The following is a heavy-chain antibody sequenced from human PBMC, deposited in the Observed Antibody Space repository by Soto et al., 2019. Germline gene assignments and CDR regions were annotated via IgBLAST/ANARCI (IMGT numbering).Heavy chain of an antibody. CDR3: VKGLGFGSGWYRGFDY. CDR1: GFMFDDYA. V-gene: IGHV3-9*01. J-gene: IGHJ4*02. D-gene: IGHD6-19*01. Sequence: EVQLVESGGGLVQPGRSLRLSCAASGFMFDDYAMHWVRQAPGKGLEWVSGMSWNNDNIGYADSVKGRFTISRDNARNSLYLQMNSLRNEDTAVYYCVKGLGFGSGWYRGFDYWGQGTVVSVSS. CDR2: MSWNNDNI.